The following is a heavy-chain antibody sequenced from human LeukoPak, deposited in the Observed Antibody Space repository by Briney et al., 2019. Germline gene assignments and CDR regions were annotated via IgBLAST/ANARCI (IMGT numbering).Heavy chain of an antibody. CDR1: GGSISSYY. V-gene: IGHV4-4*07. J-gene: IGHJ2*01. D-gene: IGHD7-27*01. Sequence: SETLSLTCTVSGGSISSYYWSWIRQPAGKGLEWIGRIYTSGSTNYNPSLKSRVTMSVDTSKNQFSLKLSSVTAADTAVYYCASYRNWGSYFDLWGRGTLVTVSS. CDR3: ASYRNWGSYFDL. CDR2: IYTSGST.